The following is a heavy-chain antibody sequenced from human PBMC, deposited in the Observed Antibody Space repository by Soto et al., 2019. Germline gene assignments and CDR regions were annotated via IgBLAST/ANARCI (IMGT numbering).Heavy chain of an antibody. Sequence: GGPLRLSCGAPGVTFKDYGMHWVRQAPGKGLEWVAVISYDGKQTYYADSVKGRFTISKDKSKRTLFLQMNSLRVDDTAVYYCARDGWGSNWYFDLWGRGTLVTVS. CDR1: GVTFKDYG. D-gene: IGHD3-16*01. CDR3: ARDGWGSNWYFDL. V-gene: IGHV3-30*03. J-gene: IGHJ2*01. CDR2: ISYDGKQT.